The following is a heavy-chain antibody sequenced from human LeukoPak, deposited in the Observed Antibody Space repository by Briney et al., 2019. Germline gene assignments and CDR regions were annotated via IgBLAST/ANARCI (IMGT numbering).Heavy chain of an antibody. CDR1: GFTFSSYG. V-gene: IGHV3-30*02. CDR3: AKDSATHIAVAGTGAFDY. D-gene: IGHD6-19*01. J-gene: IGHJ4*02. Sequence: GGSLRLSCAASGFTFSSYGMHWVRQAPGKGLEWVAFIRYDGSNKYYADSVKGRFTISRDNSKNTLYLQMNSLRAEDTAVYYCAKDSATHIAVAGTGAFDYWGQGTLVTVSS. CDR2: IRYDGSNK.